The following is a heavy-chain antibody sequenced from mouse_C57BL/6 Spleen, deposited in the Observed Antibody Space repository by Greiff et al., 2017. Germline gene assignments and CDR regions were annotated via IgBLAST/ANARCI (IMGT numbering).Heavy chain of an antibody. Sequence: EVQLVESGPELVKPGASVTISCKASGYSFTGYYMNWVKQSPEKSLEWIGEINPRTGGTTYNQKFKAEATVTVDKSSSTAYMQLKSLTSEDSAVYYCAKEVDGTPFAYWGQGTLVTVSA. V-gene: IGHV1-42*01. CDR1: GYSFTGYY. CDR3: AKEVDGTPFAY. J-gene: IGHJ3*01. D-gene: IGHD1-1*01. CDR2: INPRTGGT.